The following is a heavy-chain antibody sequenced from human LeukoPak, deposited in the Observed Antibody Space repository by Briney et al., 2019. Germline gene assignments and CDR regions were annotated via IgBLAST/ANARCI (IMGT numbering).Heavy chain of an antibody. CDR2: IYTSGST. D-gene: IGHD3-3*01. CDR1: GDSISTGGSY. Sequence: PSETLSLTCAVSGDSISTGGSYWNWIRQPPGKGLEWIGRIYTSGSTNYNPSLKSRVTMSVDTSKNQFSLKLSSVTAADTAVYYCASTVGPSRYDFWSGYFDYWGQGTLVTVSS. CDR3: ASTVGPSRYDFWSGYFDY. V-gene: IGHV4-61*02. J-gene: IGHJ4*02.